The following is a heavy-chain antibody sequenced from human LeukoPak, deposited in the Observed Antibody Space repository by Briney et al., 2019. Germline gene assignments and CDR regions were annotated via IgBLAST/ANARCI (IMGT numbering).Heavy chain of an antibody. CDR1: GGSISSGGYY. V-gene: IGHV4-31*03. CDR3: ARFSDVLRYFDL. J-gene: IGHJ4*02. Sequence: PSETLSLTCTVSGGSISSGGYYWSWIRQHPGKGLEWIGYIYYSRSTYYNPSLKSRVTISVDTSKNQFFLKLSSVTAADTAVYYCARFSDVLRYFDLWGQGTLVTVSS. D-gene: IGHD3-9*01. CDR2: IYYSRST.